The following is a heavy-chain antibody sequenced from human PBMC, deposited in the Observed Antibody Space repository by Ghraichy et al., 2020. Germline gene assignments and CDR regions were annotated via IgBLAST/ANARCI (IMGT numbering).Heavy chain of an antibody. Sequence: GESLNISCAASGFTFSSYAMHWVRQAPGKGLEWVAVISYDGSNKYYADSVKGRFTISRDNSKNTLYLQMNSLRAEDTAVYYCARDGKRYGSGSYYRYWGQGTLVTVSS. V-gene: IGHV3-30*01. CDR1: GFTFSSYA. J-gene: IGHJ4*02. D-gene: IGHD3-10*01. CDR3: ARDGKRYGSGSYYRY. CDR2: ISYDGSNK.